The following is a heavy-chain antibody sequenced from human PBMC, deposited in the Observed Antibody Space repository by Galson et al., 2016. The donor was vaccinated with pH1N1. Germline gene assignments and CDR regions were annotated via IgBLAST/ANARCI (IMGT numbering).Heavy chain of an antibody. Sequence: ETLSLTCIVSGGSISSHYWSWIRQPPGKGLEWIGYIHYSGSTDYNSSLKSRVSISVDRSKNQFSLRLNSVTAADTAVYFCARGDYDIFAGCHRPWYFDLWGRGTLVTVSS. J-gene: IGHJ2*01. CDR1: GGSISSHY. CDR3: ARGDYDIFAGCHRPWYFDL. D-gene: IGHD3-9*01. V-gene: IGHV4-59*11. CDR2: IHYSGST.